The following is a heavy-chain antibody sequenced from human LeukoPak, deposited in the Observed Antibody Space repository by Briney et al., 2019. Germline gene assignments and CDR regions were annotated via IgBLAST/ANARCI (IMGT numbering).Heavy chain of an antibody. D-gene: IGHD6-19*01. CDR2: IYYSGST. V-gene: IGHV4-39*07. Sequence: PSEXXXLTXXXSXXXISXSSXXWGWIRQPPGKGLEWVGSIYYSGSTYYNPSLRRRVTISVDTSKNRFSLKLSSVTAADTAVYYCARDSRVAGSFDYWGQGTLVTVSS. CDR1: XXXISXSSXX. J-gene: IGHJ4*02. CDR3: ARDSRVAGSFDY.